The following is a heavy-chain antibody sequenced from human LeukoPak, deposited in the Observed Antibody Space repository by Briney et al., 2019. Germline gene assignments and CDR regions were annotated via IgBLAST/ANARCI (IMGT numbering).Heavy chain of an antibody. CDR2: ISAYNGNT. CDR1: GYTFTSYG. D-gene: IGHD2-15*01. J-gene: IGHJ5*02. Sequence: GASVNVSCKASGYTFTSYGISWVRQAPGQGLEWMGLISAYNGNTNYAQKLQGRVTMTNGISTRTAYVEMRRLRTAVRAVYCWPREPASGIDPWGQGTLVTVSS. V-gene: IGHV1-18*01. CDR3: PREPASGIDP.